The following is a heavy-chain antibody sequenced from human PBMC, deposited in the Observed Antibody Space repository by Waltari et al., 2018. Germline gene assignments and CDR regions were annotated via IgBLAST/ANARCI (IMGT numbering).Heavy chain of an antibody. Sequence: QLQLQESGPGLVKPSETLSLTCTVSGGSISSSSYYWGWIRQPPGKGLGWIGSFYYSGSTYYNPSLKSRVTISVDTSKNQFSLKLSSVTAADTAVYYCARQTWIQLWLYAFDIWGQGTMVTVSS. J-gene: IGHJ3*02. CDR2: FYYSGST. CDR1: GGSISSSSYY. CDR3: ARQTWIQLWLYAFDI. D-gene: IGHD5-18*01. V-gene: IGHV4-39*01.